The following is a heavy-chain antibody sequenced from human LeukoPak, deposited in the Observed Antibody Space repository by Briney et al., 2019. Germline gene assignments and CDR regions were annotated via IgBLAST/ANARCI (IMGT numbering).Heavy chain of an antibody. CDR1: GFTFNTYG. D-gene: IGHD3-16*02. V-gene: IGHV3-21*01. CDR2: ISGSGGAT. J-gene: IGHJ3*02. Sequence: PGGSLRLSCAASGFTFNTYGMSWVRQAPGKGLEWVSGISGSGGATYYADSVKGRFTISRDNAKNSLYLQMNSLRAEDTAVYYCARGLSTNDAFDIWGQGTMVTVSS. CDR3: ARGLSTNDAFDI.